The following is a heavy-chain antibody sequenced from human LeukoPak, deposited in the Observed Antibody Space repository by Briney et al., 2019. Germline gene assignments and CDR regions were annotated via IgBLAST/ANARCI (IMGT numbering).Heavy chain of an antibody. CDR1: GGSISSSSYY. Sequence: PSETLSLTCTVSGGSISSSSYYWGWIRQPPGKGLEWIGSIYYSGNAYYNPSLKSRVTISVDTSKNQFSLKLSSVTAADTAVYYCARTSSSQYYYDSSGIFDSWGQGTLVTVSS. CDR2: IYYSGNA. CDR3: ARTSSSQYYYDSSGIFDS. J-gene: IGHJ4*02. D-gene: IGHD3-22*01. V-gene: IGHV4-39*07.